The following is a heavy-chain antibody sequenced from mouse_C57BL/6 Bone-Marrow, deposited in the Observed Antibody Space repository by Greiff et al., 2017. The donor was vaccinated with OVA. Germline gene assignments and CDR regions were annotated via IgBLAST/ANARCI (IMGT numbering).Heavy chain of an antibody. Sequence: VKVVESGAELARPGASVKLSCKASGYTFTSYGISWVKQRTGQGLEWIGEIYPRSGNTYYNEEFKGKATLTADKSSSTAYMELRSLTSEDSAVYFCARDGYDWFAYWGQGTLVTVSA. D-gene: IGHD2-2*01. CDR1: GYTFTSYG. CDR3: ARDGYDWFAY. J-gene: IGHJ3*01. CDR2: IYPRSGNT. V-gene: IGHV1-81*01.